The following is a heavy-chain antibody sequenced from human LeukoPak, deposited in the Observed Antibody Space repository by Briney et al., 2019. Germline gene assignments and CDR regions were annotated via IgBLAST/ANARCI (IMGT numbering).Heavy chain of an antibody. D-gene: IGHD3-10*01. V-gene: IGHV3-23*01. J-gene: IGHJ4*02. CDR2: ISGSDGST. CDR3: AYMRGLYYGIDY. CDR1: GFTFSSYA. Sequence: PGGSLRLSCAASGFTFSSYAMTWVRQAPGKGLEWVPSISGSDGSTYYADSVKGRFTISRDNSKNTLYLQMNSLRAEDTAVYYCAYMRGLYYGIDYWGQGTLVTVSS.